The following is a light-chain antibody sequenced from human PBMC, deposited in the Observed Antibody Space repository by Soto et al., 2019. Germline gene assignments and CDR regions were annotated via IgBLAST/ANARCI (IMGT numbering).Light chain of an antibody. CDR3: ETWGGRGLV. V-gene: IGLV4-60*02. J-gene: IGLJ3*02. Sequence: QSVLTQSSSASASLGSSVKLTCTLNSGHTTYLIAWHQHQPEKAPRFLMRVEVSGTYNRGTEVPDRFSGSSSGTDRYLIISVLQFEDEADYYCETWGGRGLVFGGGTKLTVL. CDR2: VEVSGTY. CDR1: SGHTTYL.